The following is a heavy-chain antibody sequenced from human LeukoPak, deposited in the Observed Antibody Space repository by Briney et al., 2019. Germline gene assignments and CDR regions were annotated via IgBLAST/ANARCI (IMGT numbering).Heavy chain of an antibody. CDR3: ARLPADDWLLFGWFDP. J-gene: IGHJ5*02. CDR1: GGSISSSSYY. D-gene: IGHD3-9*01. V-gene: IGHV4-39*01. Sequence: SETLSLTCTVSGGSISSSSYYWGWIRQPPGKGLEWIGSIYYSGSTYYNPSLKSRVTISVDTSKNQFSLKLSSVTAADTAVYYCARLPADDWLLFGWFDPWGQGTLVTVSS. CDR2: IYYSGST.